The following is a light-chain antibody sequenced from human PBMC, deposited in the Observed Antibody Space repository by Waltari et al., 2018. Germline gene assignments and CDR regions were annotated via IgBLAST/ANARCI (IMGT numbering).Light chain of an antibody. V-gene: IGLV3-1*01. CDR3: QAWDTTTAI. Sequence: SYELTQPPSVSVSPGQTASITCSGDNLVDKYTCWYHQKPGQSPMLVIYQNNKRPSGIPERFSGSNSGNTATLTIRDTQAVDEADYYCQAWDTTTAIFGGGTKLTVL. CDR2: QNN. J-gene: IGLJ2*01. CDR1: NLVDKY.